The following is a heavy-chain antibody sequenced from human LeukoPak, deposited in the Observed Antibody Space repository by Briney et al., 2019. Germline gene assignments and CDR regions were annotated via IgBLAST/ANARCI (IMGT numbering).Heavy chain of an antibody. Sequence: SETLSLTCAVYGGSASGYYWSWIRQPPGKGLEWIGEISHRGRTNYNPSLKGRVTMSVDTPKNQFALKVNSVTAADTAVYYCARIPLYFLETFDYWGQGILVTVSS. J-gene: IGHJ4*02. D-gene: IGHD3-3*01. V-gene: IGHV4-34*01. CDR1: GGSASGYY. CDR2: ISHRGRT. CDR3: ARIPLYFLETFDY.